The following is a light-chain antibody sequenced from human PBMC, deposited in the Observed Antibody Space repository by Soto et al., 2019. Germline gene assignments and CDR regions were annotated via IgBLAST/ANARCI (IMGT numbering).Light chain of an antibody. Sequence: QSVLTQPPSVSGAPGQRVTISCTGSSSNIGTGYDVHWYQQLPGHVPKLHISGDINRPSGGPDRFSGSKSGTSASLATTGLQAEDEADYYCQSYDTSLGGSYVFGTGTKLTVL. CDR2: GDI. CDR1: SSNIGTGYD. V-gene: IGLV1-40*01. J-gene: IGLJ1*01. CDR3: QSYDTSLGGSYV.